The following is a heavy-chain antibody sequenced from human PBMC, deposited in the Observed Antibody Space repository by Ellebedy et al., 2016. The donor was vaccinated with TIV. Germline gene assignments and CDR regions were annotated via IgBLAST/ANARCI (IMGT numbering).Heavy chain of an antibody. CDR2: ISAYTGNT. J-gene: IGHJ4*02. D-gene: IGHD2-21*01. V-gene: IGHV1-18*01. CDR1: GYDFATYS. CDR3: ARDMVQGVVSRYLWYDY. Sequence: ASVKVSCKASGYDFATYSVSWVRQAPGQGLEWMGWISAYTGNTNYAQKFQGRVSLTTDISTSTAYMGLRSLRSDDTAVYFCARDMVQGVVSRYLWYDYWGQGTLVTVSS.